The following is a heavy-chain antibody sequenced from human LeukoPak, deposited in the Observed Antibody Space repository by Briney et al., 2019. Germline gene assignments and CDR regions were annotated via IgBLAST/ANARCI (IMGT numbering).Heavy chain of an antibody. V-gene: IGHV3-9*01. J-gene: IGHJ5*02. Sequence: GGSLRLSCAASGFTFDDYAMHWVRQAPGKGLEWVSGISWNSGGIGYADSVKGRFTISRDNAKNSLYLQMNSLRAEDTALYYCAKSISGSTGWFDPWGQGTLVTVSS. CDR3: AKSISGSTGWFDP. CDR1: GFTFDDYA. CDR2: ISWNSGGI. D-gene: IGHD2-15*01.